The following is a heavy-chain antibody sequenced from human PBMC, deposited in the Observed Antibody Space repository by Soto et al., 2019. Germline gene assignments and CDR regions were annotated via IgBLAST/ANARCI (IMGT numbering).Heavy chain of an antibody. CDR2: IYPSDSDT. CDR3: ARPANTVADHFDL. J-gene: IGHJ4*02. V-gene: IGHV5-51*01. CDR1: GYTFTIYW. Sequence: LKISCQVSGYTFTIYWIGWVRQMPGKGLEWMGIIYPSDSDTRYSPSFQGQVTISADQSINTAYLQWDSLKASDTAIYYCARPANTVADHFDLWGQGTPVTVSS. D-gene: IGHD4-17*01.